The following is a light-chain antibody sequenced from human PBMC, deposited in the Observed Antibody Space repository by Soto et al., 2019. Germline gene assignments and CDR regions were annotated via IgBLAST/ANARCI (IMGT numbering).Light chain of an antibody. V-gene: IGKV3-20*01. CDR1: QRVSSGY. CDR3: QQYGSSGT. CDR2: GAS. Sequence: EIGLTQSPGTLSFSPGERATLSCRASQRVSSGYLAWYQQKPGQAPRLLIYGASNRATDIPDRFSGRGSGTDFTLTISRLEPEDFAVYYCQQYGSSGTFGQGTKVDI. J-gene: IGKJ1*01.